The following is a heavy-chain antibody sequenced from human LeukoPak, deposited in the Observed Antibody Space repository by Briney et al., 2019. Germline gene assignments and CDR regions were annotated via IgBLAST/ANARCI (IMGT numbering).Heavy chain of an antibody. Sequence: PETLSLTCAVYGGSFSGYYWSWIRQPPGKGLEWIGEINHSGSTNYNPSLKSRVTISVDTSKNQFSLKLSSVTAADTAVYYCARGKGTWILGRRYYYYYMDVWGKGTTATVSS. CDR2: INHSGST. J-gene: IGHJ6*03. V-gene: IGHV4-34*01. CDR1: GGSFSGYY. CDR3: ARGKGTWILGRRYYYYYMDV. D-gene: IGHD5-18*01.